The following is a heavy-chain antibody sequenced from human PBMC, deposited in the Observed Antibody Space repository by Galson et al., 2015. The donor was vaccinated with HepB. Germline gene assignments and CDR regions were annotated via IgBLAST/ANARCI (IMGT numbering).Heavy chain of an antibody. V-gene: IGHV3-11*05. CDR1: GFTFSDYY. CDR2: ISSSSSYT. J-gene: IGHJ3*02. D-gene: IGHD3-22*01. CDR3: ARERGIVVVTTGAFDI. Sequence: SLRLCCAASGFTFSDYYMSWIRQAPGKGLEWVSYISSSSSYTNYADSVKGRFTISRGNAKNSLYVQMNSLRAEYTAVYYCARERGIVVVTTGAFDIWGQGTMVTVSS.